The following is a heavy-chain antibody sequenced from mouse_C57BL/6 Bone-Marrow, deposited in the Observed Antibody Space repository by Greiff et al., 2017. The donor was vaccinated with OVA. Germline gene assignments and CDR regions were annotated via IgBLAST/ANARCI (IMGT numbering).Heavy chain of an antibody. V-gene: IGHV1-80*01. Sequence: QVQLQQSGAELVKPGASVKISCKASGYAFSSYWMNWVKQRPGKGLEWIGQIYPGDGDTNYNGKFKGKATLTADKSSSTAYMHLSSLTSEDSAVYFCAREPPFRAWFAYWVQGTLVTVSA. CDR1: GYAFSSYW. CDR2: IYPGDGDT. J-gene: IGHJ3*01. CDR3: AREPPFRAWFAY.